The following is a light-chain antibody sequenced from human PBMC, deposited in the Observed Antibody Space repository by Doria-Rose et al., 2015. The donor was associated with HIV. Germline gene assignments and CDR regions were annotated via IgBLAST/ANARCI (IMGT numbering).Light chain of an antibody. J-gene: IGKJ1*01. CDR1: QSFSSTY. Sequence: EIVLTQSPGTLSLSPGERATLSCRASQSFSSTYLAWYQQKPGQAPSLLIYDGSTRATGIPDRFSASGSGTDFTLTINRLEPEDFALYYRHQYGTSWTFGQETKVEI. CDR2: DGS. V-gene: IGKV3-20*01. CDR3: HQYGTSWT.